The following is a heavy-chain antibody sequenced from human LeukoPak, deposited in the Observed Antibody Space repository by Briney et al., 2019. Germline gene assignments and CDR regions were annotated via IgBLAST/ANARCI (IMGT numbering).Heavy chain of an antibody. CDR2: IKEDGSEK. CDR3: ARGSYDFWIHYMGV. Sequence: GGSLRLSCAASGFTFTSFWMSWVRQAPGKGLEWVANIKEDGSEKYYVDSVMGRFTISRDNAKNSQYLEMNSLRAEDTAVYYCARGSYDFWIHYMGVWGKGTTVTVSS. CDR1: GFTFTSFW. D-gene: IGHD3-3*01. J-gene: IGHJ6*03. V-gene: IGHV3-7*01.